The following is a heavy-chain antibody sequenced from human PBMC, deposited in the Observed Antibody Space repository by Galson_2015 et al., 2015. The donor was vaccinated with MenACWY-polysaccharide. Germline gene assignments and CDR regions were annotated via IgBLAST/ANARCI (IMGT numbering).Heavy chain of an antibody. CDR1: GFTFSTYG. Sequence: SLRLSCAAPGFTFSTYGMHWVRQAPGKGLEWVTFIRFDGSKIYYADSVKGRFTVSRDNSKNTLYLQMNSLRVEDTAVYYCAKGVLFYDSSGYHYGDWGQGTLVTVSS. D-gene: IGHD3-22*01. CDR2: IRFDGSKI. J-gene: IGHJ4*02. V-gene: IGHV3-30*02. CDR3: AKGVLFYDSSGYHYGD.